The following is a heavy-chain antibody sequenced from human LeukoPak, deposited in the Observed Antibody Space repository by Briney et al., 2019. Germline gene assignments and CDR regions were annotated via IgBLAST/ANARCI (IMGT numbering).Heavy chain of an antibody. V-gene: IGHV1-2*02. Sequence: ASVKVSCKASGYTFTGYYMHWVRQAPGQGLEWMGWINPNSGGTNYAQKFQGRVTMTRDTSISTAYMELSRLRSDDTAVYYCARDPQYYYDSSGYYEYNWFDPWGQGTLVTASS. J-gene: IGHJ5*02. CDR1: GYTFTGYY. CDR2: INPNSGGT. CDR3: ARDPQYYYDSSGYYEYNWFDP. D-gene: IGHD3-22*01.